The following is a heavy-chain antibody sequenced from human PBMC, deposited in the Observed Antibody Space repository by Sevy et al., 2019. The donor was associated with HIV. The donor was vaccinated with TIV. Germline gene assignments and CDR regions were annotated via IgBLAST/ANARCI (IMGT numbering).Heavy chain of an antibody. CDR3: GGADRPNQGDF. J-gene: IGHJ4*02. CDR2: IYSDGTT. D-gene: IGHD6-6*01. CDR1: GFTVSRNF. Sequence: GGSLRLSCAASGFTVSRNFMSWIRQAPGKGLEWVSIIYSDGTTFYADSVKGRFTISKDNSRNTLYLQMDTPRAEDTGVYYGGGADRPNQGDFWGQGTLVTVSS. V-gene: IGHV3-53*01.